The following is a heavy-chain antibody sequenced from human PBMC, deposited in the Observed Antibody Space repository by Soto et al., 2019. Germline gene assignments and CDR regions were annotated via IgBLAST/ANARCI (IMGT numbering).Heavy chain of an antibody. CDR1: GFTFSNAW. J-gene: IGHJ5*02. Sequence: PGGSLRLSCAASGFTFSNAWMNWVRQAPGKGLEWVGRIKSKTDGGTTDYAAPVKGRFTISRDDSKNTLYLQMNSLKTEDTAVYYCTTEDIVATTMAWFDPWGQGTLVTVSS. V-gene: IGHV3-15*07. CDR2: IKSKTDGGTT. CDR3: TTEDIVATTMAWFDP. D-gene: IGHD5-12*01.